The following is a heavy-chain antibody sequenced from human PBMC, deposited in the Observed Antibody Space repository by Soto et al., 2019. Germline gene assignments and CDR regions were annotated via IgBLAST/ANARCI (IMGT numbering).Heavy chain of an antibody. CDR3: AKDGPHFDFDV. J-gene: IGHJ6*02. V-gene: IGHV3-30*18. CDR2: HSNDGITK. CDR1: GSTFSSSG. Sequence: QLVESGGGVVQPGTSLRLSCAASGSTFSSSGWHWVRQAPGKGLEWVAFHSNDGITKNYADSVKGRFTIFRDNSKNTVSLQIDSLRGDDTAVYYCAKDGPHFDFDVWGQGTTVTVSS. D-gene: IGHD2-21*01.